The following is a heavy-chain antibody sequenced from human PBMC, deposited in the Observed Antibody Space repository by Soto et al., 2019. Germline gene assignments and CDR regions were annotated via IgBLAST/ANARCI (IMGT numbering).Heavy chain of an antibody. CDR1: GFILSEYK. V-gene: IGHV3-64D*09. Sequence: XGSLRLRCSASGFILSEYKIDWVRQVRGKGLEAISAVSTSGRSTYYADSVKDRFTISRDNSKHTLFLQMGSLRTEDKAIYYCVNQEQGLDGVAFDDWGQGTQVTVSS. D-gene: IGHD2-15*01. J-gene: IGHJ4*02. CDR2: VSTSGRST. CDR3: VNQEQGLDGVAFDD.